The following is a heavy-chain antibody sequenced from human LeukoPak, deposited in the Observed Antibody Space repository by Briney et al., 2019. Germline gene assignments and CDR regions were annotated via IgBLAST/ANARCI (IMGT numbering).Heavy chain of an antibody. J-gene: IGHJ3*02. CDR2: IKQDGSEK. CDR1: GFTFSSYW. CDR3: AKAIVFASTHDAFDI. Sequence: GGSLRLSCAASGFTFSSYWMSWVRQAPGKGLEWVANIKQDGSEKYYVDSVKGRFTISRDNAKNSLYLQMNSLRAEDTALYYCAKAIVFASTHDAFDIWGQGTMVTVSS. D-gene: IGHD3-10*01. V-gene: IGHV3-7*03.